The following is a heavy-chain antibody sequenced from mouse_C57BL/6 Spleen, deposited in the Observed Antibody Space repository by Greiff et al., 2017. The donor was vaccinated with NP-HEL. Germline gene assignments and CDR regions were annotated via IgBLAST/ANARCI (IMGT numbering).Heavy chain of an antibody. CDR2: ISSGSSTI. J-gene: IGHJ2*01. Sequence: DVMLVESGGGLVKPGGSLKLSCAASGFTFSDYGMHWVRQAPEKGLEWVAYISSGSSTIYYADTVKGRFTISRDNAKNTLFLQMTSLRSEDTAMYYCARDYGPYYFDYWGQGTTLTVSS. V-gene: IGHV5-17*01. CDR1: GFTFSDYG. CDR3: ARDYGPYYFDY. D-gene: IGHD1-1*01.